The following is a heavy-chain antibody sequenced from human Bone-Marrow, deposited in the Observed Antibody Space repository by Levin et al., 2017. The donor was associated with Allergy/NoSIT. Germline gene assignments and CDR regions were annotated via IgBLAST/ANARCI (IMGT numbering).Heavy chain of an antibody. CDR2: IFRSGVT. Sequence: PSETLSLTCTVSGASIDSGDNYWAWIRQPPGKGLEWMGYIFRSGVTHYNPSLKSRLTISVDTSRNRFSLTLNSVTAADTAVYYCARLHSSGWYYFDIWGQGTLSTVSS. D-gene: IGHD6-19*01. J-gene: IGHJ4*02. CDR1: GASIDSGDNY. V-gene: IGHV4-30-4*08. CDR3: ARLHSSGWYYFDI.